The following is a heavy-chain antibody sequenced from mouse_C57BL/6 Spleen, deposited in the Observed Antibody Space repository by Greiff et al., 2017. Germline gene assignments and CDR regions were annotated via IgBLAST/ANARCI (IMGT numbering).Heavy chain of an antibody. D-gene: IGHD2-4*01. Sequence: VQLQQSGAELVKPGDSVKMSCKASGYTFTTYPIEWMKQNHGKSLEWIGNFHPYNDDTKYNDKFKGKATLTVEKSSGTVYLELSRLTSDDSAVYYCSRRGYDYDQGLFAYWGQGTLVTVSA. V-gene: IGHV1-47*01. J-gene: IGHJ3*01. CDR3: SRRGYDYDQGLFAY. CDR2: FHPYNDDT. CDR1: GYTFTTYP.